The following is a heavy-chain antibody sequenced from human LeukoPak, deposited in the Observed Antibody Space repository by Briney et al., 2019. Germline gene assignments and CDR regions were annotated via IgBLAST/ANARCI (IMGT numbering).Heavy chain of an antibody. Sequence: SETLSLTCAVSGGSISSSNWWSWVRQPPGKGLEWIGEIYHSGSTNYNPSLKSRVSISVDTSKNQFSLKLSSVTAADTAVYYCARDRLPGSTTWGQGTMVTVSS. J-gene: IGHJ3*01. D-gene: IGHD2-2*01. CDR3: ARDRLPGSTT. V-gene: IGHV4-4*02. CDR1: GGSISSSNW. CDR2: IYHSGST.